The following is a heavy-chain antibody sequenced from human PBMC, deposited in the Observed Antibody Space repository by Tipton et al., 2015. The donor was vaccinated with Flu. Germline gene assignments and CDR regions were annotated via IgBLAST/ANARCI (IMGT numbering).Heavy chain of an antibody. J-gene: IGHJ4*02. V-gene: IGHV4-38-2*02. Sequence: TLSLTCAVSGYSISSGYYWGWIRQPPGKGLEWIGSIYHSGSTYYNPSLKSRVTISVDTSKNQFSLKLSSVTAADTAVYYCARDMGTVTPSFDYWGQGTLVTVSS. CDR2: IYHSGST. CDR1: GYSISSGYY. CDR3: ARDMGTVTPSFDY. D-gene: IGHD4-17*01.